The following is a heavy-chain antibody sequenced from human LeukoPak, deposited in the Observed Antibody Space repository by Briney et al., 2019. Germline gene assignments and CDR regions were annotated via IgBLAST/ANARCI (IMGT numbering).Heavy chain of an antibody. Sequence: GGSLRLSCAASGFTFSSYGMHWVRQAPGKGLEWVAVISYDGSNKYYADSVKGRFTISRDNSKNTLYLQMNSLRAEDTAVYYCARLDIRTTWYAFDYWGQGTLVTVSS. D-gene: IGHD5-12*01. CDR3: ARLDIRTTWYAFDY. V-gene: IGHV3-30*03. J-gene: IGHJ4*02. CDR1: GFTFSSYG. CDR2: ISYDGSNK.